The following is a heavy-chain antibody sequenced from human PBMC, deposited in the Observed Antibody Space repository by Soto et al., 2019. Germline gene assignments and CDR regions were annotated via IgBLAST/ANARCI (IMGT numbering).Heavy chain of an antibody. CDR2: ISSNGGST. D-gene: IGHD6-25*01. V-gene: IGHV3-64*04. CDR1: GFTFSSYA. Sequence: GGSLRLSCSASGFTFSSYAMQWVRQAPGKGLEYVSAISSNGGSTYYADSVKGRFTISRDNAKNTLNLQMSSLRAEDTAVYYCARVLRGCYYMDVWGKGTTVTVSS. J-gene: IGHJ6*03. CDR3: ARVLRGCYYMDV.